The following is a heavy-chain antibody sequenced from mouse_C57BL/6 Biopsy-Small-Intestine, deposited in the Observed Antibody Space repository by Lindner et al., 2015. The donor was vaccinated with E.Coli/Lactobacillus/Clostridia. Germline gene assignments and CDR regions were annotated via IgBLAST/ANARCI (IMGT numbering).Heavy chain of an antibody. CDR1: GXTFTNYG. CDR3: ASDSSGYNAMDY. J-gene: IGHJ4*01. V-gene: IGHV1-81*01. Sequence: QLQESGAELARPGASVKLSCKASGXTFTNYGISWVKQRTGQGLEWIGEIYPRSGNTYYNEKFKGKATLTADKSSSTAYMELRSLTSEDSAVYFCASDSSGYNAMDYWGQGTSVTVSS. CDR2: IYPRSGNT. D-gene: IGHD3-2*02.